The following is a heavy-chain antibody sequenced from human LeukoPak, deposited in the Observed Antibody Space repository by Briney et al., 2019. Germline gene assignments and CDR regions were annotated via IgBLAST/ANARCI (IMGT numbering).Heavy chain of an antibody. CDR3: ARDRRIAVAGTPSAFDI. CDR2: IYYSGST. D-gene: IGHD6-19*01. CDR1: GGPISSYY. J-gene: IGHJ3*02. V-gene: IGHV4-59*01. Sequence: SETLSLTCTVSGGPISSYYWSWIRQPPGKGLEWIGYIYYSGSTNYNPSLKSRVTISVDTSKNQFSLKLSSVTAADTAVYYCARDRRIAVAGTPSAFDIWGQGTMVTVSS.